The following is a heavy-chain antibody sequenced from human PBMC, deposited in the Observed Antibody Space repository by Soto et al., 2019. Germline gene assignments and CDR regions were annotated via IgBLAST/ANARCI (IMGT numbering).Heavy chain of an antibody. D-gene: IGHD5-12*01. CDR1: GYSISSGYY. CDR2: INHSGST. J-gene: IGHJ6*02. CDR3: ARGQRWLRFTSPGMDV. Sequence: SETLSLTCAVSGYSISSGYYWGWIRQPPGKGLEWIGEINHSGSTNYNPSLKSRVTISVDTSKNQYSLKLSSVTAADTAVYYCARGQRWLRFTSPGMDVWGQGTTVTVSS. V-gene: IGHV4-34*01.